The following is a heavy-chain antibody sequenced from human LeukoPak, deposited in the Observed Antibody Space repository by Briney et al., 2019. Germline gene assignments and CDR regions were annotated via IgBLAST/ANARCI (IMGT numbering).Heavy chain of an antibody. CDR1: GFTFSSSS. D-gene: IGHD3-9*01. V-gene: IGHV3-21*01. CDR3: ARDPRLGFYDITTGYSHYFDS. CDR2: ISSSSSYI. Sequence: PGGSLRLSCAASGFTFSSSSMNWVRQAPGQGLEWVSSISSSSSYINYADSVKGRFTISRDNAKNSLYLQMNSLRAEDTAVYYCARDPRLGFYDITTGYSHYFDSWGQGTLVTVSS. J-gene: IGHJ4*02.